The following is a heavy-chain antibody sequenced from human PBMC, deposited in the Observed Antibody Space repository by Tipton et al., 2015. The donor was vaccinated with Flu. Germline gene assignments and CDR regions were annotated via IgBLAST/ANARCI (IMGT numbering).Heavy chain of an antibody. CDR1: GGSISSYY. D-gene: IGHD6-19*01. CDR3: ARHKFAADSSGWYAYWYFDL. Sequence: TLSLTCTVSGGSISSYYWSWIRQPAGKGLEWIGRIYTSVSTNYNPSLKSRVTMSVDTSKNQFSLKLSSVTAADTAVYYCARHKFAADSSGWYAYWYFDLWGRGTLVTVSS. CDR2: IYTSVST. V-gene: IGHV4-4*07. J-gene: IGHJ2*01.